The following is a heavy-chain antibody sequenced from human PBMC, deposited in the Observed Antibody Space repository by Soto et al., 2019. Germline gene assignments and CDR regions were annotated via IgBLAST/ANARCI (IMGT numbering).Heavy chain of an antibody. CDR1: GGSISSGGYY. CDR2: IYYSGST. Sequence: KASETLSLTCTVSGGSISSGGYYWSWIRQHPGKGLEWIGYIYYSGSTYYNPSLKSRVTISVDTSKNQFSLKLSSVIAADTAVYYCARDGEAGDGFDYWGQGTLVTVSS. CDR3: ARDGEAGDGFDY. V-gene: IGHV4-31*03. J-gene: IGHJ4*02. D-gene: IGHD7-27*01.